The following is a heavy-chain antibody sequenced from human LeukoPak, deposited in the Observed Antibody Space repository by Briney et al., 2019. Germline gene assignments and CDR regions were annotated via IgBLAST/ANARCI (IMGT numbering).Heavy chain of an antibody. CDR3: AELGITMIGGV. CDR2: ISYDGSDK. J-gene: IGHJ6*04. D-gene: IGHD3-10*02. CDR1: GFTFSSFG. Sequence: GGSLRLSCAASGFTFSSFGLHWVRQAPGKGLEWVAVISYDGSDKYYADSVKGRFTISRDNSKNTLYLQMNSLRAEDTAVYYCAELGITMIGGVWGKGTTVTISS. V-gene: IGHV3-30*18.